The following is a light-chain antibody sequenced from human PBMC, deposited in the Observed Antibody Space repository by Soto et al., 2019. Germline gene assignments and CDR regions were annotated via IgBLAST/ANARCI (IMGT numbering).Light chain of an antibody. CDR3: QVWDSSSDHHV. V-gene: IGLV3-21*02. CDR2: DGS. Sequence: SYELTQPPSVSVAPGQTARITCGGNKIGNKSVHWYQQKPGQAPVLVVYDGSDRPSGIPERFFGSNSGNTATLTISRVEAGDEADYYCQVWDSSSDHHVFGPGTQLTVL. CDR1: KIGNKS. J-gene: IGLJ7*01.